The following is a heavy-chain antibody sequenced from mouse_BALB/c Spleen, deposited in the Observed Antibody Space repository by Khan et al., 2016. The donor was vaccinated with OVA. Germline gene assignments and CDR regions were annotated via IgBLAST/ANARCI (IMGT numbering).Heavy chain of an antibody. V-gene: IGHV2-6-1*01. CDR2: IWSDGST. Sequence: VKLQESGPGLVAPSQSLSITCTISGFSLTNYGVHWVRQPPGKGLEWLVVIWSDGSTTYHSALKSRLRISQDTSKSQVFLKMNSLQTDDTAMDYCARQPYYHYYVMDYWGQGTSVTVSS. CDR3: ARQPYYHYYVMDY. D-gene: IGHD2-10*01. CDR1: GFSLTNYG. J-gene: IGHJ4*01.